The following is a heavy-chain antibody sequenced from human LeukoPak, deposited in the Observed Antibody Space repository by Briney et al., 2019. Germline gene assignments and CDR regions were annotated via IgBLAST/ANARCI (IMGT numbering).Heavy chain of an antibody. Sequence: GGSLRLSCGASGFTFSTFSMTWVRQAPGKGLEWVSSISISSTDYIYYADSVEGRFTISRDNAKNSLYLQMNSLRAEDTAVYYCARVGKSSSWYFIDYWGQGTLVTVSS. V-gene: IGHV3-21*01. D-gene: IGHD6-13*01. CDR1: GFTFSTFS. CDR3: ARVGKSSSWYFIDY. CDR2: ISISSTDYI. J-gene: IGHJ4*02.